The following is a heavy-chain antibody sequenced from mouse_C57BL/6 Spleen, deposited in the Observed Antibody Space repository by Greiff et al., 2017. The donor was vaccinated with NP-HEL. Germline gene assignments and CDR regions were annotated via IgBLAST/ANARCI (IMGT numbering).Heavy chain of an antibody. CDR2: IDHSDSYT. V-gene: IGHV1-59*01. Sequence: QVHVKQPGAELVRPGTSVKLSCKASGYTFTSYWMHWVKQRPGKGLEWIGVIDHSDSYTNYNQKLKGKATLTVDTSSSTAYMQLSRLTSEDSAFYYCARRGTVVAMDYWGQGTTLTVSS. J-gene: IGHJ2*01. CDR1: GYTFTSYW. D-gene: IGHD1-1*01. CDR3: ARRGTVVAMDY.